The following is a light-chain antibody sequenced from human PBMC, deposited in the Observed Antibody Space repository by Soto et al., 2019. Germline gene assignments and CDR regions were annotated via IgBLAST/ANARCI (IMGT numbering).Light chain of an antibody. CDR1: QSVSSN. J-gene: IGKJ1*01. Sequence: EIVMTQSPATLSVSPGERVTLSCRASQSVSSNLAWYQQKPGQAPKLLIYGASTRATGIPARFTGGRSGAEFTITISSLQSEDFAVYYCLLYNNWSPWTFGQGTKVEIK. CDR3: LLYNNWSPWT. V-gene: IGKV3-15*01. CDR2: GAS.